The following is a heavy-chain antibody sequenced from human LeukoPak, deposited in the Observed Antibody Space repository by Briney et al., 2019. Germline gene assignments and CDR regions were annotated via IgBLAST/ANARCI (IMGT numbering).Heavy chain of an antibody. D-gene: IGHD2-2*01. CDR2: IYYSGST. CDR3: ARGFPCSSTSCYPFDY. V-gene: IGHV4-39*07. CDR1: GGSISSSSYY. J-gene: IGHJ4*02. Sequence: SETLSLTCTVSGGSISSSSYYWGWIRQPPGKGLEWIGSIYYSGSTYYNPSLKSRVTISVDTSKNQFSLKLSSVTAADTAVYYCARGFPCSSTSCYPFDYWGQGTLVTVSS.